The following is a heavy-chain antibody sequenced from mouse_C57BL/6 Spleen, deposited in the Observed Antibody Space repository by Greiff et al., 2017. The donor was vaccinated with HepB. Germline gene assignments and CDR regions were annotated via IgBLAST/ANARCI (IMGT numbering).Heavy chain of an antibody. V-gene: IGHV1-55*01. CDR3: TGVYSNSPLDY. CDR2: IYPGSGST. D-gene: IGHD2-5*01. Sequence: QVQLQQPGAELVKPGASVKMSCKASGYTFTSYWITWVKQRPGQGLEWIGDIYPGSGSTNYNKKFKSKATLTVDTSSSTAYMQLSSLTSEDSAVYYCTGVYSNSPLDYWGQGTTVTVSS. J-gene: IGHJ4*01. CDR1: GYTFTSYW.